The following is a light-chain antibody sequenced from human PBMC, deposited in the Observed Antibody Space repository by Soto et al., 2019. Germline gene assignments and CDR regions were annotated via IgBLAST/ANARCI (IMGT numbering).Light chain of an antibody. Sequence: DIQMTQSPSSLSASVGDRVTIACRAGQSISSYLNWYQQKPGKAPKLLIYAASSLQSGVPSRFSGSGSGTDFTLTISSLQPEDFATYYCQQSYSTPPEWTFGQGTKVDIK. CDR3: QQSYSTPPEWT. CDR1: QSISSY. CDR2: AAS. V-gene: IGKV1-39*01. J-gene: IGKJ1*01.